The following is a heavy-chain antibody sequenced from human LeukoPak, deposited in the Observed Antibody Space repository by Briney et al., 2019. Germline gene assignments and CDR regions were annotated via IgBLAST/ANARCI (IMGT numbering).Heavy chain of an antibody. CDR3: ARSWSSGYYFDF. V-gene: IGHV3-7*01. D-gene: IGHD3-22*01. CDR1: GFIFSRSW. CDR2: TNQHGSDK. J-gene: IGHJ4*02. Sequence: PGGSLRLSCAASGFIFSRSWMTWVRQVRGRGLEWLANTNQHGSDKTILEVVKGRFTISRDNARNSLYLKMNSLRAEETAVYYCARSWSSGYYFDFWGQGTLVTVSS.